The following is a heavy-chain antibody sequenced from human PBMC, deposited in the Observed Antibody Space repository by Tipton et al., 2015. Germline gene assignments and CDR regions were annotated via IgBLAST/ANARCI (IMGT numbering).Heavy chain of an antibody. CDR1: GGSISSGSYY. CDR2: IYYTGDT. V-gene: IGHV4-61*01. CDR3: ARGVAAATAWGHMPNCKRPGP. J-gene: IGHJ5*02. Sequence: TLSLTCTVSGGSISSGSYYWSWIRQIPGKGLEWIGYIYYTGDTNYNPSLKSRVTISVDPYRNQFSLKLSSVTAADTAVYYCARGVAAATAWGHMPNCKRPGPSAPGSLV. D-gene: IGHD6-19*01.